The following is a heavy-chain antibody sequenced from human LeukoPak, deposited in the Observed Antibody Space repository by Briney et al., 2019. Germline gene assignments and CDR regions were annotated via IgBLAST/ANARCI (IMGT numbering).Heavy chain of an antibody. V-gene: IGHV4-39*07. J-gene: IGHJ4*02. D-gene: IGHD6-13*01. CDR2: INHSGST. Sequence: SETLSLTCTVSGGSISSSSYYWSWIRQPPGKGLEWIGEINHSGSTNYNPSLKSRVTISVDTSKNQFSLKLSSVTAADTAVYYCARRSIAAASVWGQGTLVTVSS. CDR3: ARRSIAAASV. CDR1: GGSISSSSYY.